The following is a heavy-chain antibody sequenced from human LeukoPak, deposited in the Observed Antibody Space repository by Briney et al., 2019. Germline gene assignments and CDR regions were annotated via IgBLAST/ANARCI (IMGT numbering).Heavy chain of an antibody. CDR1: GGSISSHY. J-gene: IGHJ5*02. V-gene: IGHV4-59*11. D-gene: IGHD4-17*01. CDR2: IYNSGST. Sequence: SETLSLTCTVSGGSISSHYWSWIRQPPGKGLEWIGYIYNSGSTNYNPSLKSRVTIAGDTSKNQFSLKLRSVTAADTAVYYCAREVGDYDLDNWFDPWGQGTLVTVSS. CDR3: AREVGDYDLDNWFDP.